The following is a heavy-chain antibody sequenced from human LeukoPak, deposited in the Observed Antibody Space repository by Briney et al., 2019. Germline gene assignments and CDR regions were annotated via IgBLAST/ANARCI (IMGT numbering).Heavy chain of an antibody. V-gene: IGHV3-21*01. Sequence: GGSLRLSCAASGFTFSSYNMNWVRQAPGKGLEWVSSITSGSSYIYYADSVKGRFTISRDNAKNSLYLQMNSLRAEDTAVYYCARDPGYSYGIDYWGQGTLVTVSS. CDR3: ARDPGYSYGIDY. CDR2: ITSGSSYI. D-gene: IGHD5-18*01. J-gene: IGHJ4*02. CDR1: GFTFSSYN.